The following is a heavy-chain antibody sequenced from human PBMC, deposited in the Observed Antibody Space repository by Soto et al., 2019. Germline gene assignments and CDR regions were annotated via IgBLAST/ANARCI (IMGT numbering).Heavy chain of an antibody. CDR3: ARLASPVAATTHFDY. V-gene: IGHV4-39*01. CDR1: GGSISSSSYY. J-gene: IGHJ4*02. D-gene: IGHD2-15*01. Sequence: SETLSLTCTVSGGSISSSSYYWGWIRQPPGKGLEWIGSIYYSGSTYYNPSLKSRVTLSVDTSKNQFSLKLSSVTAADTAVYYCARLASPVAATTHFDYWGQGTLVTVSS. CDR2: IYYSGST.